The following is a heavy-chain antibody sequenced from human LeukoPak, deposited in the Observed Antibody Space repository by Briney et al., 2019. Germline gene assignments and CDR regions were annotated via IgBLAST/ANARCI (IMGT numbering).Heavy chain of an antibody. D-gene: IGHD2-15*01. Sequence: GASVKVSCKASGYTFTTYGISWVRQAPGQGLEWMGWISTYNGNTNYAQKLQGRLTMTTDTSTSTAYMELRSLRSDDTAVYYCAGAVVAEQKGGFDYWGQGTLVTVSS. J-gene: IGHJ4*02. V-gene: IGHV1-18*04. CDR3: AGAVVAEQKGGFDY. CDR1: GYTFTTYG. CDR2: ISTYNGNT.